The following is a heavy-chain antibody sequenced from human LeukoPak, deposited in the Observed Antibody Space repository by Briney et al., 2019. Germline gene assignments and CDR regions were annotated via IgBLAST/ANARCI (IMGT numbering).Heavy chain of an antibody. CDR3: IAHFPYFYGFDV. D-gene: IGHD3-3*02. Sequence: GGSLRLSCVSSGFTIGTAWMSWVRQAPGKGLEWLGHIKSEGEGAATDYAAPAKGRFAISRDDSKNMIYLQMSSLKIDDTAIYYCIAHFPYFYGFDVWGKGTTVTVSS. V-gene: IGHV3-15*01. CDR2: IKSEGEGAAT. J-gene: IGHJ6*04. CDR1: GFTIGTAW.